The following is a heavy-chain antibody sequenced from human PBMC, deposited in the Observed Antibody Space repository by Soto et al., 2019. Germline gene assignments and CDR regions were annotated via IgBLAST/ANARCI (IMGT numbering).Heavy chain of an antibody. CDR1: GFSLSNSGVG. CDR3: AHLVAGNCDY. CDR2: IYWDDDE. Sequence: QITLKESGPTLVKPTQTLTLTCTFSGFSLSNSGVGVGWILPPPEKALEWLAQIYWDDDERYSPSLKSRLTITNDTSKNQVVLRMTTMDHLDTATYYCAHLVAGNCDYWGQGSLVTLSP. J-gene: IGHJ4*02. V-gene: IGHV2-5*02.